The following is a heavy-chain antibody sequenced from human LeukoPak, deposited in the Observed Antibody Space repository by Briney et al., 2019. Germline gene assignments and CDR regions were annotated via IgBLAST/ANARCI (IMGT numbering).Heavy chain of an antibody. V-gene: IGHV3-9*01. J-gene: IGHJ6*03. Sequence: GGSLRLSCAASGFTFDDYAMHWARQAPGKGLEWVSGISWNSGSIGYADSVKGRFTISRDNAKNSLYLQMNSLRAEDTALYYCAKDSIGYYYYMDVWGKGTTVTVSS. CDR3: AKDSIGYYYYMDV. CDR1: GFTFDDYA. D-gene: IGHD2/OR15-2a*01. CDR2: ISWNSGSI.